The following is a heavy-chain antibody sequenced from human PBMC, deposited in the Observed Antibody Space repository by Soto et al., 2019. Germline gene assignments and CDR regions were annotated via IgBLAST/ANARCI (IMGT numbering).Heavy chain of an antibody. CDR3: AYGRYYYYYMDV. Sequence: PGXSLRLSCAASGFTFGSYAMSWVRQAPGHRLDWMRSIXAGNGXTEYSQKFKGXXTIPRDTXXSTDSMDLRSLRSQDTAVYYCAYGRYYYYYMDVWGKETTVTASS. D-gene: IGHD4-17*01. J-gene: IGHJ6*03. CDR1: GFTFGSYA. CDR2: IXAGNGXT. V-gene: IGHV1-3*01.